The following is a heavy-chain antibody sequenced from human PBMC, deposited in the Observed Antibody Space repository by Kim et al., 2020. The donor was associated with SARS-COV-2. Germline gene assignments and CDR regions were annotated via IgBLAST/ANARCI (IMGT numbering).Heavy chain of an antibody. V-gene: IGHV4-59*13. J-gene: IGHJ6*01. CDR3: PREGRGSAPRVFAMAV. Sequence: SETLSLTCTVSGGSISSYYSRWIRHPPGKGLEWVGYIYYSVSPNNNPSPKSRVTISVAPSTNQFSLKLSSLTAPDTAAFYCPREGRGSAPRVFAMAVWG. CDR1: GGSISSYY. D-gene: IGHD6-13*01. CDR2: IYYSVSP.